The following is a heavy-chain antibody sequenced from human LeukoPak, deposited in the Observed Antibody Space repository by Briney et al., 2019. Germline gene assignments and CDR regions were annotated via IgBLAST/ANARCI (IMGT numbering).Heavy chain of an antibody. Sequence: ASVKVSCKASGYTFTGYYMHWVRQAPGQGLEWMGWINPNSGGTNYAQKFQGRVTMTRGTSISTAYMELSRLRSDDTAVYYCARAGNWNYFANAFDIWGQGTMVTVSS. J-gene: IGHJ3*02. D-gene: IGHD1-7*01. CDR1: GYTFTGYY. V-gene: IGHV1-2*02. CDR2: INPNSGGT. CDR3: ARAGNWNYFANAFDI.